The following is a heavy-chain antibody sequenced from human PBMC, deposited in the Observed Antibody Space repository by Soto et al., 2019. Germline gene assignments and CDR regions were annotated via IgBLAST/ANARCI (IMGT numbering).Heavy chain of an antibody. CDR2: INSDGSST. V-gene: IGHV3-74*01. CDR1: GFTFSSYW. CDR3: ATQPNYDILTGYYPYYFDY. J-gene: IGHJ4*02. D-gene: IGHD3-9*01. Sequence: GGSLRLSCAASGFTFSSYWMHWVRQAPGKGLVWVSRINSDGSSTSYADSVKGRFTISRDNAKNTLYLQMNSLRAEETAVYYCATQPNYDILTGYYPYYFDYWGQGTLVTVSS.